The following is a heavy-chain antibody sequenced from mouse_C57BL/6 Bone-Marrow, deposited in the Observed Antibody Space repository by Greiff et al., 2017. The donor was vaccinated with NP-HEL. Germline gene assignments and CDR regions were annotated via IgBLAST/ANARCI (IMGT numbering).Heavy chain of an antibody. CDR3: ARERAQATAY. CDR2: ISDGGSYT. V-gene: IGHV5-4*01. J-gene: IGHJ3*01. Sequence: EVQLKESGGGLVKPGGSLKLSCAASGFTFSSYAMSWVRQTPEKRLEWVATISDGGSYTYYPDNVKGRFTISRDNAKNNLYLQMSHLKSEDTAMYYCARERAQATAYWGQGTLVTVSA. CDR1: GFTFSSYA. D-gene: IGHD3-2*02.